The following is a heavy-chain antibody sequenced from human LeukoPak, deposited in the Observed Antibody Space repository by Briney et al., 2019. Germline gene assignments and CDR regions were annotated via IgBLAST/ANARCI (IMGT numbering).Heavy chain of an antibody. CDR2: IYFSGST. J-gene: IGHJ4*02. D-gene: IGHD6-13*01. V-gene: IGHV4-39*07. CDR1: GGSLSSSPYY. CDR3: ARDRAAIGHFDS. Sequence: SETLSLTCTVSGGSLSSSPYYWGWIRQPPGKGLEWIGSIYFSGSTYYNPSLKSRVTISVDTSKNQFSLKLSSVTAANTALYYCARDRAAIGHFDSWGQGTLVTVSS.